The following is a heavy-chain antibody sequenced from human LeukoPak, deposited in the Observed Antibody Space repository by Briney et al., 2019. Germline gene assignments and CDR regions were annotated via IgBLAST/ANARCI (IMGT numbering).Heavy chain of an antibody. J-gene: IGHJ4*02. V-gene: IGHV3-21*01. CDR1: GFTFSSYS. D-gene: IGHD3-22*01. Sequence: GGSLRLSCAASGFTFSSYSMNWVRQAPGKGLEWVSSISSSSSYIYYADPVKGRFTISRDNAKNSLYLQMNSLRAEDTAVYYCARFNYYDSSGLDYWGQGTLVTVSS. CDR3: ARFNYYDSSGLDY. CDR2: ISSSSSYI.